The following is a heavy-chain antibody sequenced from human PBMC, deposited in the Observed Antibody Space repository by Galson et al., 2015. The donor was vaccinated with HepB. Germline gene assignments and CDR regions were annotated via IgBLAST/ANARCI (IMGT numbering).Heavy chain of an antibody. V-gene: IGHV3-23*01. D-gene: IGHD5-24*01. Sequence: SLRLSCAASGLTFSNYAMSWVRQAPGKRLEWVSTISGSGGRTYYADSVKGRFTISRDNSKNTLYLQMNSLRAEDTAVYYCAKTDGYNLFRYFDYWGQGTLVTVSS. CDR2: ISGSGGRT. CDR3: AKTDGYNLFRYFDY. J-gene: IGHJ4*02. CDR1: GLTFSNYA.